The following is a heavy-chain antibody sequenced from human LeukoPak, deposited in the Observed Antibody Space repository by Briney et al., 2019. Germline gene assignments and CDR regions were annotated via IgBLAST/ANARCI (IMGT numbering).Heavy chain of an antibody. Sequence: SVKVSCKASEGTFSSYAISWVRQAPGQGLEWMGGIIPIFGTANYAQKFQGRVTITTDESTSTAYMELSSLRSEDTAVYYCASGGPNWNYGYWGQGTLVTVSS. CDR3: ASGGPNWNYGY. CDR1: EGTFSSYA. CDR2: IIPIFGTA. J-gene: IGHJ4*02. D-gene: IGHD1-7*01. V-gene: IGHV1-69*05.